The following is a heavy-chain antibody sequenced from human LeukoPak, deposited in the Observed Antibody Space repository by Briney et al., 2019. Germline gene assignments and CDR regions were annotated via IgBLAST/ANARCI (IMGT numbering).Heavy chain of an antibody. J-gene: IGHJ4*02. Sequence: GGSLRLSCAASGFTFNTYTMNWVRQAPGKGLEWVSYISGSSGIIDYADSVRGRFTISRDNAKNSLYLQMNSLRAEDTAVYYCASEDYYDSSGYYRDEDYWGQGTLVTVSS. V-gene: IGHV3-48*01. CDR2: ISGSSGII. CDR3: ASEDYYDSSGYYRDEDY. CDR1: GFTFNTYT. D-gene: IGHD3-22*01.